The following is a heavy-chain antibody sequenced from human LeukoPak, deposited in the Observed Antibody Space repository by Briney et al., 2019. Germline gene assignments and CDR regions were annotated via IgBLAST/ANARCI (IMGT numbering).Heavy chain of an antibody. V-gene: IGHV1-18*01. CDR3: ARVLVAAMVGRKNGFAP. CDR2: ISAYNGNT. J-gene: IGHJ5*02. CDR1: GYTFTSYG. Sequence: ASVKVSCRASGYTFTSYGISWVRQAPGQGLEWMGWISAYNGNTNYAQKLQGRVTMTTDTSTGTAYMELRSLRSDDTAVYYCARVLVAAMVGRKNGFAPGGRGTLVTVS. D-gene: IGHD2-15*01.